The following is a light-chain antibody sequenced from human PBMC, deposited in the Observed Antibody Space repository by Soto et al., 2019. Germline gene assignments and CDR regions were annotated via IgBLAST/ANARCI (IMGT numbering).Light chain of an antibody. CDR2: DAS. J-gene: IGKJ2*01. CDR1: QRIISNY. V-gene: IGKV3-20*01. Sequence: EIVMTQSPAILSSSPGERATLSCRASQRIISNYLAWYQKKPGQPPRLLIYDASSRATAIPDRFSGSESGTDFALTITRLEPEDFAVYYCQQYADLPTFGQGTKLEI. CDR3: QQYADLPT.